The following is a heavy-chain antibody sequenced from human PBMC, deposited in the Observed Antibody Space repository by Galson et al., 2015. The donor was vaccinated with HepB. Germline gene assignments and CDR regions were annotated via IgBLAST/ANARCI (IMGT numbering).Heavy chain of an antibody. Sequence: SLRLSCAASGFTFSNYGMHWVRQAPGKGLEWVALIWYDGGNKYYADSVKGRFTISRDNAKNSLYLRMNSLRDEDTAVYYCARAIASPHYDFWSGFNAFDIWGQGTMVTVSS. CDR2: IWYDGGNK. CDR1: GFTFSNYG. D-gene: IGHD3-3*01. J-gene: IGHJ3*02. V-gene: IGHV3-33*01. CDR3: ARAIASPHYDFWSGFNAFDI.